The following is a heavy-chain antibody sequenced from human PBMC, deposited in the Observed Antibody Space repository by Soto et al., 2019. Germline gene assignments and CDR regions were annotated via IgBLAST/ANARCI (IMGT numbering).Heavy chain of an antibody. Sequence: GGSLRLSCAASGFTFSSYGMHWVRQAPGKGLEWVAVISYDGSNKYYADSVKGRFTISRDNSKNTLYLQMNSLRAGDTAVYYCAKDRGLGARYGMDVWGQGTTVTVSS. D-gene: IGHD3-10*01. J-gene: IGHJ6*02. CDR1: GFTFSSYG. CDR3: AKDRGLGARYGMDV. CDR2: ISYDGSNK. V-gene: IGHV3-30*18.